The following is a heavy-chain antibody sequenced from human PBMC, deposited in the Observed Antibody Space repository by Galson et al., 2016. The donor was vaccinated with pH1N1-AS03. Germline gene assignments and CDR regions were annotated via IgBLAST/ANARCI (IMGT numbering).Heavy chain of an antibody. Sequence: SVKVSCKASGFTFTSYYMHWVRQAPGQGLEWMGLIHPSGGPIYAQHFQGRVSMARDTSTSTVYMELSNLRPDDTAVYYCARDGGHYGDCDYWGQGTLVTVSS. V-gene: IGHV1-46*01. J-gene: IGHJ4*02. CDR3: ARDGGHYGDCDY. D-gene: IGHD4-17*01. CDR1: GFTFTSYY. CDR2: IHPSGGP.